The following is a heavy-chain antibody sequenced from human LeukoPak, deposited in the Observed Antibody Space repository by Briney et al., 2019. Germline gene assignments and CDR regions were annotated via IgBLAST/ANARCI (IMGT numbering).Heavy chain of an antibody. CDR3: AREATYYYDSSGYNPDY. CDR1: GFTFSSHW. D-gene: IGHD3-22*01. V-gene: IGHV3-7*03. J-gene: IGHJ4*02. CDR2: IKQDGSEK. Sequence: GGSLRLSCAASGFTFSSHWMTWVRQAPGKGLEWVANIKQDGSEKYYVDSVKGRFTISRDNAKNSLYLQMNSLRAEDTAVYYCAREATYYYDSSGYNPDYWGQGTLVTVSS.